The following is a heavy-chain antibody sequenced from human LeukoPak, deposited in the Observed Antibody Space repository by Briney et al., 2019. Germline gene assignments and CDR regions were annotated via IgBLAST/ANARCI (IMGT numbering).Heavy chain of an antibody. CDR2: INTDGSTT. CDR1: GFTFSRYW. Sequence: GGSLRLSCAASGFTFSRYWMHWVRQAPGKGLVWVTRINTDGSTTSYADSVEGRFTISRDNAKNTLYLQMNSLRAEDTAVYYCARVSTGKYYFDSWGQGTLVTVSS. D-gene: IGHD2-8*02. J-gene: IGHJ4*02. V-gene: IGHV3-74*01. CDR3: ARVSTGKYYFDS.